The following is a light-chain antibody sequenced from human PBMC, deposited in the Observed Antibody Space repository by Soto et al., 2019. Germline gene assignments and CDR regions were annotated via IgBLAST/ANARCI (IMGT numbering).Light chain of an antibody. CDR1: SSNIGAGYD. V-gene: IGLV1-40*01. CDR2: GNS. J-gene: IGLJ1*01. Sequence: QSVLTQPPSVSGAPGQRVTISCTGSSSNIGAGYDVHWYQQLPGTAPKLLIYGNSNRPSGVPDRFSGSKSGTSASLAITGLQAEDEADYYCQSYDSSLSGSCVFGTETKLTVL. CDR3: QSYDSSLSGSCV.